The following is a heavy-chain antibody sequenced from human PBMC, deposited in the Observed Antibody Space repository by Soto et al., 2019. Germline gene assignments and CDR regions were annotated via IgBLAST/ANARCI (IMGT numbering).Heavy chain of an antibody. D-gene: IGHD3-22*01. V-gene: IGHV3-48*03. CDR3: ARAHYYDSSGYYPNLDY. CDR1: GFTFSSYE. CDR2: ISSSGSTI. J-gene: IGHJ4*02. Sequence: QPGGSLRLSCAASGFTFSSYEMNWVRQAPGKGLEWVSYISSSGSTIYYADSVKGRFTISRDNAKNSLYLQMNSLRAEDTAVYYCARAHYYDSSGYYPNLDYWGQGTLVTVSS.